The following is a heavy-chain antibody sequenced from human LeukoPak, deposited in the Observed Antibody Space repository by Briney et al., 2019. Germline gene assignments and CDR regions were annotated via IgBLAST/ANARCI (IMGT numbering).Heavy chain of an antibody. J-gene: IGHJ4*02. CDR3: ARVDLNSYDSDGFDY. V-gene: IGHV1-3*01. D-gene: IGHD3-22*01. Sequence: ASVKVSCKASGYTFTSYAMHWVRQAPGQRLEWMGGINAGNGNTKYSQKFQGRVTITRDTSASTAYMELSSLRSEDTAVYYCARVDLNSYDSDGFDYWGQGTLVTVSS. CDR1: GYTFTSYA. CDR2: INAGNGNT.